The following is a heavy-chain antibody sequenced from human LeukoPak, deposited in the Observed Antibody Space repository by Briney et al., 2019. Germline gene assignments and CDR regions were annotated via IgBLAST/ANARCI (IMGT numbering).Heavy chain of an antibody. D-gene: IGHD5-24*01. J-gene: IGHJ6*02. V-gene: IGHV4-59*01. CDR2: IYYSGST. Sequence: SETLSPTCTVSGGSISSYYWSWIRQPPGKGLEWIGYIYYSGSTNYNPSLKSRVTISVDTSKNQFSLKLSSVTAADTAVYYCARARDGYHLYYYGMDVWGQGTTVTVSS. CDR3: ARARDGYHLYYYGMDV. CDR1: GGSISSYY.